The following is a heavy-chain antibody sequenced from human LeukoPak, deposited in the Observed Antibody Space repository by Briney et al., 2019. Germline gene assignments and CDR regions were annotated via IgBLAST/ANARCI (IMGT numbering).Heavy chain of an antibody. J-gene: IGHJ4*02. CDR3: ARDEVDGSGSYPYYSDY. CDR2: IYTSGST. V-gene: IGHV4-4*07. D-gene: IGHD3-10*01. CDR1: GGSISSYY. Sequence: SETLSLTCTVSGGSISSYYWSWIRQPAGKGLEWIGRIYTSGSTNYNPSLKSRVTMSVDTSKNQFSLKLSSVTAADTAVYYCARDEVDGSGSYPYYSDYWGQGTLVTVSS.